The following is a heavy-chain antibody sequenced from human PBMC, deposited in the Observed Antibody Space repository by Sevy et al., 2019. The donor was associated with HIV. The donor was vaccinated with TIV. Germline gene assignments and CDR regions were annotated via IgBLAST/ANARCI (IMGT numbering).Heavy chain of an antibody. Sequence: GGSLRLSCAASGFTFSSYAMHWVRQAPGKGLEWVANIKQDGSEKYYVDSVKGRFTISRDNAKNSLYLQMNSLRAEDTAVYYCARDPGWNFDYWGQGTLVTVSS. V-gene: IGHV3-7*03. J-gene: IGHJ4*02. CDR1: GFTFSSYA. CDR3: ARDPGWNFDY. D-gene: IGHD6-19*01. CDR2: IKQDGSEK.